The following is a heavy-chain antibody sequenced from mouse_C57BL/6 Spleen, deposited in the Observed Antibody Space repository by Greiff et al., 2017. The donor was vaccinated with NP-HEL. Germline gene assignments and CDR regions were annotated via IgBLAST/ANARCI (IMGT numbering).Heavy chain of an antibody. Sequence: VQLKESGAELVRPGASVKLSCTASGFNIKDDYMHWVKQRPEQGLEWIGWIDPENGDTEYASKFQGKATITADTSSNTAYLQLSSLTSEDTAVYYCTSIAVGAAMDYWGQGTSVTVSS. V-gene: IGHV14-4*01. J-gene: IGHJ4*01. CDR1: GFNIKDDY. D-gene: IGHD1-1*01. CDR3: TSIAVGAAMDY. CDR2: IDPENGDT.